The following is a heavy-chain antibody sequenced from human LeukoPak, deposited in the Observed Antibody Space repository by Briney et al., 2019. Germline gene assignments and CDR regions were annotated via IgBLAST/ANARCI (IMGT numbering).Heavy chain of an antibody. CDR2: ISTASGNT. V-gene: IGHV1-3*04. Sequence: ASVKVSCKASGYTFTSYSIHWVRQVPGQSPEWLGWISTASGNTYCSQKFQDRVTLTRDTSASTVYLDLTSLRFEDTAVYYCARRWYGTDEVFDSWGQGTLVTVSS. J-gene: IGHJ4*02. CDR3: ARRWYGTDEVFDS. D-gene: IGHD6-13*01. CDR1: GYTFTSYS.